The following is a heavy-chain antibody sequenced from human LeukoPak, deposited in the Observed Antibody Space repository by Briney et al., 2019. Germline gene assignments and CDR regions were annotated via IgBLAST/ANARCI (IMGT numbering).Heavy chain of an antibody. V-gene: IGHV3-30*01. Sequence: PGGSLRLSCAASGFTFSSYAMHWVRQAPGKGLEWVAVISYDGSNKYYADSVKGRFTISRDNSKNTLYLQMNSLRAEDTAVYYCAGDLWDLEGPFDYWAREPWSPSPQ. D-gene: IGHD1-1*01. CDR3: AGDLWDLEGPFDY. CDR2: ISYDGSNK. J-gene: IGHJ4*02. CDR1: GFTFSSYA.